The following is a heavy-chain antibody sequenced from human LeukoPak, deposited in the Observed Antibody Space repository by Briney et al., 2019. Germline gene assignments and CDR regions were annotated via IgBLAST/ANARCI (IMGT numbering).Heavy chain of an antibody. CDR2: INHSGRT. CDR1: GDSFIGYF. J-gene: IGHJ4*02. CDR3: ARTSGFFDSSGFYQQNPYYFQY. V-gene: IGHV4-34*01. Sequence: PAETLSLTCAAYGDSFIGYFWTWIRQPPGKGLEWIGDINHSGRTNYNPSLQTRVSISVDSSNNQFSLNPTSVTAADTAVYYCARTSGFFDSSGFYQQNPYYFQYWGQGVLVTVSS. D-gene: IGHD3-22*01.